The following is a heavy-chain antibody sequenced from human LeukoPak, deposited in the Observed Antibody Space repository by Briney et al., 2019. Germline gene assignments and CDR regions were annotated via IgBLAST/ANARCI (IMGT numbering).Heavy chain of an antibody. J-gene: IGHJ3*02. CDR3: ARARSSYGYGDAFDI. Sequence: GGSLRLSCAASRFTFSSYSMNWVRQAPGKGLEWVWSISSSCSDIYYADSVKGRFTISRDNSKHTLYLHMNSVRAEDTAVYYCARARSSYGYGDAFDIWRQGTMVTVSS. V-gene: IGHV3-21*01. CDR1: RFTFSSYS. D-gene: IGHD5-18*01. CDR2: ISSSCSDI.